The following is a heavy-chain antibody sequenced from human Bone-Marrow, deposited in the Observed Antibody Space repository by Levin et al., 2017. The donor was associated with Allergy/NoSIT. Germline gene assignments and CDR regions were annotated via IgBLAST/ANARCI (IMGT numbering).Heavy chain of an antibody. Sequence: GESLKISCAASGFTFSNYAMSWVRQAPGKGLEWVSGISGSGDSTYDGDSVKGRFTIPSDNSKNTLYLQMNSLRAEDTAVYYCAKERDFYGSGSVGNWGQGTLVTVSS. D-gene: IGHD3-10*01. CDR2: ISGSGDST. J-gene: IGHJ4*02. CDR3: AKERDFYGSGSVGN. CDR1: GFTFSNYA. V-gene: IGHV3-23*01.